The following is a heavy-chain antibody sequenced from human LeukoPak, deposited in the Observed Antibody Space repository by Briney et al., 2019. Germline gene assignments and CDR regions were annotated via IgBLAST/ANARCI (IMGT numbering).Heavy chain of an antibody. J-gene: IGHJ6*02. Sequence: PGGSLRLSCAASGFTFSTYAMTWVRQAPGKGLEKGLEWVSAISFSGDSTYYADSVKGRFTISRDNSKNTLYLEMNSLRAEDTAVYYCAKEFKTYFYYYYGMDVWGQGTTVTVSS. CDR2: ISFSGDST. CDR3: AKEFKTYFYYYYGMDV. D-gene: IGHD1-26*01. V-gene: IGHV3-23*01. CDR1: GFTFSTYA.